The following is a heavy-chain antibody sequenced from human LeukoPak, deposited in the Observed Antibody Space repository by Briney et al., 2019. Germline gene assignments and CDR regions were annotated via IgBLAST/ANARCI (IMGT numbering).Heavy chain of an antibody. CDR2: ISGSGGST. V-gene: IGHV3-23*01. Sequence: PGGSLRLSCAASGFTFSSYAMSWVRQAPGKGLEWVSAISGSGGSTYYADSVKGRLTISRDNSKNTLYLQMNSLRAEDTAVYYCAKNYYDSSGYYYTDAFDIWGQGTMVTVSS. J-gene: IGHJ3*02. CDR3: AKNYYDSSGYYYTDAFDI. D-gene: IGHD3-22*01. CDR1: GFTFSSYA.